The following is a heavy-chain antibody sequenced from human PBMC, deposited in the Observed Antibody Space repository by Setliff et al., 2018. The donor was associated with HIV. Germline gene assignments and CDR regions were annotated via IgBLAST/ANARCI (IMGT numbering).Heavy chain of an antibody. CDR3: ARGPPGEPRLFQH. D-gene: IGHD3-10*01. CDR1: GVSTSSTS. J-gene: IGHJ1*01. V-gene: IGHV3-21*01. Sequence: ETLSLTCTVSGVSTSSTSHYWGWIRQPPGKGLEWVSSISTSSSYIYYADSVKGRFTISRDNAKNSLYLQMNSLRAEDTAVYYCARGPPGEPRLFQHWGQGTLVTVSS. CDR2: ISTSSSYI.